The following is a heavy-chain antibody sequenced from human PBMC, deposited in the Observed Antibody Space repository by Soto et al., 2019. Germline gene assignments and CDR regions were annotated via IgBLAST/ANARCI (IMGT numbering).Heavy chain of an antibody. CDR2: IYNSGST. CDR3: AREKGLGGNYFDS. J-gene: IGHJ4*02. CDR1: GGSISSGGHY. V-gene: IGHV4-31*03. Sequence: QVQLQESGPGLVKPSQTLSLTCSVSGGSISSGGHYWSWIRQHPGKGLEWIGYIYNSGSTYYKPSLSSRVTISVDTSKNQFSLRLSSVTAADTAVYYCAREKGLGGNYFDSWGQGTLVTVSS.